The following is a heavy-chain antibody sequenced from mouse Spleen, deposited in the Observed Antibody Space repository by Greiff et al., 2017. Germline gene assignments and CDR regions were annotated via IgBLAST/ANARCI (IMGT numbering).Heavy chain of an antibody. CDR2: ISYDGSN. V-gene: IGHV3-6*01. CDR1: GYSITSGYY. D-gene: IGHD1-1*01. J-gene: IGHJ4*01. CDR3: ASPITTVGYYYAMDY. Sequence: ESGPGLVKPSQSLSLTCSVTGYSITSGYYWNWIRQFPGNKLEWMGYISYDGSNNYNPSLKNRISITRDTSKNQFFLKLNSVTTEDTATYYCASPITTVGYYYAMDYWGQGTSVTVSS.